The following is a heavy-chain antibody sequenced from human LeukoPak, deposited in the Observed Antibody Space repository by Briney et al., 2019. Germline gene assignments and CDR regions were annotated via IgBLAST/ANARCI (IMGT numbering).Heavy chain of an antibody. CDR2: IYYSGST. J-gene: IGHJ3*02. CDR1: GGSISSGDYY. CDR3: ARAIQRGDFPNDAFDI. V-gene: IGHV4-30-4*01. D-gene: IGHD2-21*02. Sequence: PSETLSLTCTVSGGSISSGDYYWSWLRQPPGKGLEWIGYIYYSGSTYYNPSLKSRVTISVDTSKNQFSLKLSSVTAADTAVYYCARAIQRGDFPNDAFDIWGQGTMVTVSS.